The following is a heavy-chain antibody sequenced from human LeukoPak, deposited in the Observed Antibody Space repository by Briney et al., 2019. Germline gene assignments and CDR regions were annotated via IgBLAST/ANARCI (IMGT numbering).Heavy chain of an antibody. CDR3: TRAPLKAWFDP. J-gene: IGHJ5*02. V-gene: IGHV4-59*01. Sequence: SETLSLTCSVSGGSISSFYCSWIRQPPGKGLEWIGYSSYSRNTNYNPSLKSRVTMSVDTSRKQFSLRLTSVTAADTAVYYCTRAPLKAWFDPWGQGTLVTVSS. CDR1: GGSISSFY. CDR2: SSYSRNT.